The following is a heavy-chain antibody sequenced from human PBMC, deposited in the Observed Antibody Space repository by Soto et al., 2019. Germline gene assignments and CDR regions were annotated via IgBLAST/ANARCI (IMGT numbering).Heavy chain of an antibody. D-gene: IGHD3-16*02. CDR2: INHSGST. CDR3: AISTRFDP. CDR1: GGSFSGYY. J-gene: IGHJ5*02. V-gene: IGHV4-34*01. Sequence: SETLSLTCAVYGGSFSGYYWSWIRQPPGKGLEWIGEINHSGSTNYNPSLKSRVTISVDTSKNQFSLKLSSVTAADTAVYYCAISTRFDPWGQGTLDTVSS.